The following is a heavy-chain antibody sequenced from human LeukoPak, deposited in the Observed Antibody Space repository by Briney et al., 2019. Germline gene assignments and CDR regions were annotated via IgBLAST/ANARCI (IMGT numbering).Heavy chain of an antibody. CDR2: IDTSDGNT. Sequence: ASVNVSCKASGYTFPTYHMHWVRQAPGQGLEWVGMIDTSDGNTNYAQKFQGRVTMTRDTSTSTVYMELSSLRSEDTAVYYCATERSGGTWFDPWGQGTLVTVSS. J-gene: IGHJ5*02. CDR3: ATERSGGTWFDP. D-gene: IGHD2-15*01. V-gene: IGHV1-46*01. CDR1: GYTFPTYH.